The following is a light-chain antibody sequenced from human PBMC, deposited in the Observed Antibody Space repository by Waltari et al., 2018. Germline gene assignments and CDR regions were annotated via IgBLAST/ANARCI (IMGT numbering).Light chain of an antibody. Sequence: AIQTTQSPSSLSASVGDRVTITCRASEDIRNDLGWYQQKPGKAPRLLIFAASTLQSGVPSRFSGSGSGTDFTLTISSLQPEDFATYFCLQDYIFPLTFGGGTTVEI. CDR1: EDIRND. J-gene: IGKJ4*01. V-gene: IGKV1-6*01. CDR2: AAS. CDR3: LQDYIFPLT.